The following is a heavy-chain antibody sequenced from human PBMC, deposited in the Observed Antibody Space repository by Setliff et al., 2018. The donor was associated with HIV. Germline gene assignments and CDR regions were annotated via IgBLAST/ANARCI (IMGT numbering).Heavy chain of an antibody. J-gene: IGHJ4*02. CDR3: AKDYYDFVWGSSLAY. V-gene: IGHV3-23*01. CDR2: VHVGGGPT. D-gene: IGHD3-16*01. Sequence: GGSLRLSCAASGFAFNTYDMNWVRQAPGQRPEWVSVVHVGGGPTYYADSVKGLFTISRDNSKNTLYLQMNSLRAEDTAVYYCAKDYYDFVWGSSLAYGGQGTLVTVSS. CDR1: GFAFNTYD.